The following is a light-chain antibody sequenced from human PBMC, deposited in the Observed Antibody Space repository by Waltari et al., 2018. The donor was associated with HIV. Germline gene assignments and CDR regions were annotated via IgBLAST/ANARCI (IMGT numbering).Light chain of an antibody. Sequence: DIQLTQSPRSLSASVRDNITITCRPSHNISTFLNWYQHEVGKAPKLLIFGSSSLQSGGPSRFRVTKSGTDFDLTISCLQPEDFATYYCKQSCRTFSFGPGTKIDV. V-gene: IGKV1-39*01. CDR1: HNISTF. CDR3: KQSCRTFS. J-gene: IGKJ3*01. CDR2: GSS.